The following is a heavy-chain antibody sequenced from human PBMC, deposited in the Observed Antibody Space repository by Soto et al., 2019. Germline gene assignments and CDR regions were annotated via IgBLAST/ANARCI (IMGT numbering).Heavy chain of an antibody. V-gene: IGHV3-30*18. D-gene: IGHD3-16*01. CDR2: ISYDGGNK. Sequence: GSLRLSCAASGFTFRSSGMHWVRQAPGKGLEWVAVISYDGGNKYYGDSVRGRFTISRDNSNNTLYLEMKSLRVEDSAVYYCAKVGFGRGILSNIMDVWGQGTTVTVSS. J-gene: IGHJ6*02. CDR3: AKVGFGRGILSNIMDV. CDR1: GFTFRSSG.